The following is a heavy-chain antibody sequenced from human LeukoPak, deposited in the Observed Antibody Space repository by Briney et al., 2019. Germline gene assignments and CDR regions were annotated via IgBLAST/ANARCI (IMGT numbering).Heavy chain of an antibody. Sequence: ASVKVSCKSSGGTFSSYAISWVRQAPGQGLEWMGRIIPILGIANYAQKFQGRVTITADKSTSTAYMELSSLRSEDTGVYYCARDLVTMVRGGNWFDPWGQGTLVTASS. CDR1: GGTFSSYA. CDR3: ARDLVTMVRGGNWFDP. V-gene: IGHV1-69*04. J-gene: IGHJ5*02. CDR2: IIPILGIA. D-gene: IGHD3-10*01.